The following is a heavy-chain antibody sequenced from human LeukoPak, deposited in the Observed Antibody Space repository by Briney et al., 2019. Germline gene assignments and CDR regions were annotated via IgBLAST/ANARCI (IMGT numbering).Heavy chain of an antibody. CDR1: GYTFTSYG. CDR3: ARDLGFNPIFGVVTHRGGDY. J-gene: IGHJ4*02. CDR2: INPNSGDT. Sequence: ASVKVSCKASGYTFTSYGISWVRQAPGHGLEWMGWINPNSGDTNFAQKFQGRVTVTGDTSINTAYMELSSLRSDDTAVYCCARDLGFNPIFGVVTHRGGDYWGQGTLVTVSS. V-gene: IGHV1-2*02. D-gene: IGHD3-3*01.